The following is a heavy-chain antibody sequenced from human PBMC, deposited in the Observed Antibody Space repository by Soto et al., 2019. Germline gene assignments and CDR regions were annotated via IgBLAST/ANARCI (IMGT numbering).Heavy chain of an antibody. J-gene: IGHJ4*02. CDR3: AEDCIVASCSVGRD. D-gene: IGHD1-26*01. V-gene: IGHV3-23*01. Sequence: GGSLRLSCAASGFSLKNYAMTWVRQAPGKGLEWVSGITGSGDKTYYADSVKGRFIISRDNSENTLYLQMNSLRAEDTALYYCAEDCIVASCSVGRDWGEGPRVT. CDR1: GFSLKNYA. CDR2: ITGSGDKT.